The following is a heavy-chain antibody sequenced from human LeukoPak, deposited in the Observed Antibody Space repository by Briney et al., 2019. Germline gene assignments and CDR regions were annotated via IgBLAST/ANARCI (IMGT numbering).Heavy chain of an antibody. CDR3: AMACGGSCYNY. Sequence: PGGSLRLSCAASGFTVSSNYMSWVRQAPGKGLEWVSVIYSCGSTYYADSVKGRFTISRDNSKNTLYLQMNSLRAEDTAVYYCAMACGGSCYNYWGQGTLVTVSS. V-gene: IGHV3-66*01. J-gene: IGHJ4*02. CDR2: IYSCGST. CDR1: GFTVSSNY. D-gene: IGHD2-15*01.